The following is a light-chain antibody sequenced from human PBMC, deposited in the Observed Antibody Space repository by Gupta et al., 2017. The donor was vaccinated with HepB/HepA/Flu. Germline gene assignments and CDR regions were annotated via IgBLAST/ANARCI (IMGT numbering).Light chain of an antibody. CDR2: DVS. Sequence: QSALTPPRPVSGSPGQSVTISCTGTSSDVGGYNYVSWYQQHPGKAPKLMLYDVSNRPSGVPDRFSGSKSGNTASLTISELQAEDEADYYCCSCAVSYTLVFGGGTKLTVL. V-gene: IGLV2-11*01. J-gene: IGLJ3*02. CDR1: SSDVGGYNY. CDR3: CSCAVSYTLV.